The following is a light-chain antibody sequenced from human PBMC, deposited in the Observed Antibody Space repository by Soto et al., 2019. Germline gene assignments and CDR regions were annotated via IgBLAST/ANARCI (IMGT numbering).Light chain of an antibody. Sequence: EIVMTQSPATLSVSPGERATLSCRASQSVSSNLAWYQQKPGQAPRLLIYGASTRATGIPARFSGSGSGTEFPLTISSPQAEDFAGYYCQQYNNWPPWTFGQGTKVEIK. CDR2: GAS. J-gene: IGKJ1*01. CDR1: QSVSSN. V-gene: IGKV3-15*01. CDR3: QQYNNWPPWT.